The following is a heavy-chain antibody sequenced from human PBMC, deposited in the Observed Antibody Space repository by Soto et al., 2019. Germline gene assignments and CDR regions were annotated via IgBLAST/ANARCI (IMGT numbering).Heavy chain of an antibody. CDR3: ASSPRGYSGYDYFSPFDY. J-gene: IGHJ4*02. Sequence: SETLSLTCTVSGGSISSGGYYWSWISQHPGKGLEWIGYIYYSGSTYYNPSLRSRVTISVDTSKNQFSLKLSSVPAADTAVYYCASSPRGYSGYDYFSPFDYWGQGTLVTVSS. D-gene: IGHD5-12*01. CDR1: GGSISSGGYY. CDR2: IYYSGST. V-gene: IGHV4-31*03.